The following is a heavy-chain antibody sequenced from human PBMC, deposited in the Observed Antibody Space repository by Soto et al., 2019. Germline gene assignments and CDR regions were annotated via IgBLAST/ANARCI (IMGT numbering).Heavy chain of an antibody. CDR2: ISGSGATT. J-gene: IGHJ4*02. D-gene: IGHD3-16*01. Sequence: EVQLLESGGGLVQPGGSLRLSCAASGFTFSSYAMSWVRQAPGKGLEWVSAISGSGATTYYADSVKGRFTISRDNSKNTLYLQMYALRAEDTAKYYCAKFFGAKGGSRRRPWSFHYWGQGTLVTVPP. CDR3: AKFFGAKGGSRRRPWSFHY. CDR1: GFTFSSYA. V-gene: IGHV3-23*01.